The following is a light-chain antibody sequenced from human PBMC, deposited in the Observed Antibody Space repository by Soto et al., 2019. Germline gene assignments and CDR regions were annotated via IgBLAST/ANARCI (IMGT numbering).Light chain of an antibody. J-gene: IGKJ1*01. CDR1: QGIRND. Sequence: DIQMTQSPSTLSASVVDRFTITCRASQGIRNDLAWFQQKPGKAPKRLIYAASNLQSGVPSRFSGSGSGTEFTLTITSLQPDDFATYYCQQYNTYSRTFGQGTKVDI. CDR2: AAS. V-gene: IGKV1-17*01. CDR3: QQYNTYSRT.